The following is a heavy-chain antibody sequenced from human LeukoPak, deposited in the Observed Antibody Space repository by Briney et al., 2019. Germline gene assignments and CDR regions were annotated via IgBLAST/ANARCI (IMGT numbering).Heavy chain of an antibody. V-gene: IGHV4-4*07. CDR3: ARSYYDFWSGYYTFDY. D-gene: IGHD3-3*01. CDR2: IYTSGST. CDR1: GGSISSYY. Sequence: SETLSLTCTVSGGSISSYYWSWIRQPAGEGLEWIGRIYTSGSTNYNPSLKNRVTMSVDTSKNQFSLKLSSVTAADTAVYYCARSYYDFWSGYYTFDYWGQGTLVTVSS. J-gene: IGHJ4*02.